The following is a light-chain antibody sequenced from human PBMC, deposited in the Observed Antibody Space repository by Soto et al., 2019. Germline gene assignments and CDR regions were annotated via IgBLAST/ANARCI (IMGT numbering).Light chain of an antibody. CDR3: CLYLGETTYV. V-gene: IGLV2-14*01. Sequence: QSVLTQPASVSGSPGQSITISCTGISSDVGGYNYVSWYQQHPGKAPKLMIYEVSNWPSGVSSRFSGSKSGNTASLTISGLQADDEADYYCCLYLGETTYVFGTATKATVL. CDR2: EVS. CDR1: SSDVGGYNY. J-gene: IGLJ1*01.